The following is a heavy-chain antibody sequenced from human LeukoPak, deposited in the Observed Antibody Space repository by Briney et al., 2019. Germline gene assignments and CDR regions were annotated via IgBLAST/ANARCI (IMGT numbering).Heavy chain of an antibody. CDR3: ASGNYDILGDDFDI. V-gene: IGHV3-21*01. Sequence: GGSLRLSCAASGFTFRSYSMNWVRQAPGKGLEWVSSISSSSSYIYYADSVKGRFTISRDNAKNSLYLQMNSLRAEDTAVYYCASGNYDILGDDFDIWGQGTMVTVSS. J-gene: IGHJ3*02. CDR2: ISSSSSYI. CDR1: GFTFRSYS. D-gene: IGHD3-9*01.